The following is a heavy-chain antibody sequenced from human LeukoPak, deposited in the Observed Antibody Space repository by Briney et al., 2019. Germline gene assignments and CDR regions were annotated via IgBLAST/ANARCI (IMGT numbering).Heavy chain of an antibody. CDR3: ARDPSNSAGYHAHFDS. V-gene: IGHV1-18*04. CDR2: ISCYNGDT. CDR1: GYTFTHHG. D-gene: IGHD5-12*01. Sequence: ASVRVSCTASGYTFTHHGISWVRQAPGQGLEWMGWISCYNGDTMYAQNVQGRATMTTDTSTTTAYIELRSLSSDDTAMYYCARDPSNSAGYHAHFDSWGQGTLVTVSS. J-gene: IGHJ4*02.